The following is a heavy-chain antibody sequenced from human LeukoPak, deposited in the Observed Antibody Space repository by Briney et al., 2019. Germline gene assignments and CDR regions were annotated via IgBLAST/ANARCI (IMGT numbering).Heavy chain of an antibody. D-gene: IGHD3-10*01. J-gene: IGHJ4*02. CDR1: GGSISSYY. CDR3: AGIVEWFGEPRDFDY. V-gene: IGHV4-59*01. CDR2: IYYSGSP. Sequence: PSETLSLTCNLSGGSISSYYWSWIRQPPGKGLGWIWYIYYSGSPDYHPSLKSRAPISVDRPQNQFSRRLRSVTVADTPGFYCAGIVEWFGEPRDFDYWGQGNLVTVSS.